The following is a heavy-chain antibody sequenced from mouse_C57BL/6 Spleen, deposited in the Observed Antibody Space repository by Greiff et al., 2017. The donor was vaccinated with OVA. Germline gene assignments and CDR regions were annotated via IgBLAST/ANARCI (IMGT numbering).Heavy chain of an antibody. CDR2: IYPGDGDT. CDR3: ARTGTDAMDY. Sequence: VQGVESGAELVKPGASVKISCKASGYAFSSYWMNWVKQRPGKGLEWIGQIYPGDGDTNYNGKFKGKATLTADKSSSTAYMQLSSLTSEDSAVYFCARTGTDAMDYWGQGTSVTVSS. J-gene: IGHJ4*01. CDR1: GYAFSSYW. V-gene: IGHV1-80*01. D-gene: IGHD4-1*01.